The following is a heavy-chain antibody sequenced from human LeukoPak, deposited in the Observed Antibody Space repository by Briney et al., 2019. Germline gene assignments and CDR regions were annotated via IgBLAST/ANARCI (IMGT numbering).Heavy chain of an antibody. CDR2: IYYSGNT. D-gene: IGHD6-13*01. CDR3: AREPPAAGWYYYYYMDV. J-gene: IGHJ6*03. CDR1: DGSISNSSFY. Sequence: PSETLSLTCTVSDGSISNSSFYWGWIRQPPGKGLEWIGNIYYSGNTYYNSSLKSRVTISVDTSKNQFSLKLSSVTAADTAVYYCAREPPAAGWYYYYYMDVWGKGTTVTVSS. V-gene: IGHV4-39*07.